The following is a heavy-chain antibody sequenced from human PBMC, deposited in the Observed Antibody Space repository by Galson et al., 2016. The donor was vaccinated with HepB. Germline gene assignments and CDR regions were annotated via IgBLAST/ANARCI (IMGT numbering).Heavy chain of an antibody. V-gene: IGHV1-18*04. Sequence: QSGAEVKKPGASVKVSCKASGYSFTSFGISWLRQAPGQGLEWMGWISSYNGDTHYAQRFQGRVSMTTDTSTTSVYMELRSLRSDDTAVYFCARGGLGYCSGGRCYQYNWFGPGGQGTLVTVSS. CDR2: ISSYNGDT. CDR3: ARGGLGYCSGGRCYQYNWFGP. CDR1: GYSFTSFG. D-gene: IGHD2-15*01. J-gene: IGHJ5*02.